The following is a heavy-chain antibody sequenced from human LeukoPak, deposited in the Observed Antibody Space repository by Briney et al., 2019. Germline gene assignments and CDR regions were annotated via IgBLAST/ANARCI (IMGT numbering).Heavy chain of an antibody. V-gene: IGHV3-23*01. Sequence: PGGSLRLSCAASGFTFSSYAMIWVRQAPGKGLEWVSAISGSGGSTYYADSVKGRFTISRDNSKNTLYLQMNSLRAEDTAVYYCAKGAMARRVFILGMDVWGQGTTVTVSS. CDR2: ISGSGGST. CDR3: AKGAMARRVFILGMDV. D-gene: IGHD3-10*01. J-gene: IGHJ6*02. CDR1: GFTFSSYA.